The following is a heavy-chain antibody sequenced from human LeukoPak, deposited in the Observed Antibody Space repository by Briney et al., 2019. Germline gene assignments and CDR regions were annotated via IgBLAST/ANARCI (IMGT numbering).Heavy chain of an antibody. D-gene: IGHD3-3*01. J-gene: IGHJ4*02. CDR1: GFTFSSYS. CDR3: ARKEDFWGGPSADY. Sequence: PGGSLRLSCAASGFTFSSYSMNWVRQAPGKGLEWVSYISSSSSTIYYADSVKGRFTISRDNAKNSLYLQMNSLRAEDTAVYYCARKEDFWGGPSADYWGQGTLVTVSS. CDR2: ISSSSSTI. V-gene: IGHV3-48*04.